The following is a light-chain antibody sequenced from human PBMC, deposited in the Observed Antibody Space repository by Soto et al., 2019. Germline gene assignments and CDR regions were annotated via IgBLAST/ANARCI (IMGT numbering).Light chain of an antibody. CDR2: AAS. CDR3: QQSYNTPA. CDR1: QTISSY. V-gene: IGKV1-39*01. J-gene: IGKJ5*01. Sequence: DIQMTQSPSSLSASVGDRVTITCRASQTISSYLNCYQQKPGKAPTRLIYAASSLRSGVPSKFSGSGSGTDFTLTISSLQPEDAATYYCQQSYNTPAFGQGTRLEIK.